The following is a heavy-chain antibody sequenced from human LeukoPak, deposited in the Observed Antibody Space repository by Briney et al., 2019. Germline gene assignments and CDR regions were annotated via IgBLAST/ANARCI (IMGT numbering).Heavy chain of an antibody. V-gene: IGHV3-9*01. J-gene: IGHJ4*02. CDR1: GFTFDDYA. D-gene: IGHD3-10*01. CDR3: ARGSGSYTFEY. CDR2: ISWNSGSI. Sequence: GRSLRLSCAASGFTFDDYAMHWVRQAPGKGLEWVSGISWNSGSIGYADSVKGRFTISRDNAKNSLYLQMNSLRAEDTAVYFCARGSGSYTFEYWGQGTLVTVSS.